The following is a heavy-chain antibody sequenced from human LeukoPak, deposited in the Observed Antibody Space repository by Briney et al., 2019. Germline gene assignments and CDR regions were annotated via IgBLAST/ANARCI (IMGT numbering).Heavy chain of an antibody. D-gene: IGHD3-10*01. J-gene: IGHJ5*02. Sequence: PGGSLRLSCAASGFTFSSYWMSWVRQAPGKGLEWVANIKQDGSEKKFADSVKGRFTISRDNAENSLYLQMSSLRVEDTAVYYCARDARNYGSGSALFDPWGQGTPVIVSS. CDR1: GFTFSSYW. CDR3: ARDARNYGSGSALFDP. V-gene: IGHV3-7*01. CDR2: IKQDGSEK.